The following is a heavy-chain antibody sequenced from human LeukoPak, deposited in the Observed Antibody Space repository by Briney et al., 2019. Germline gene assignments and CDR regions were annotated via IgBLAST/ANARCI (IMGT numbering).Heavy chain of an antibody. CDR1: GFTFSGSA. Sequence: GGSLRLSCAASGFTFSGSAMHWVRQASGKGLEWVGRIRSKANSYATAYAASVKGRFTISRDDSKNTAYLQMNSLKTEDTAVYYCTRHCSSTSCYVGAGYYYYYYMDVWGKGTTVTISS. J-gene: IGHJ6*03. V-gene: IGHV3-73*01. CDR3: TRHCSSTSCYVGAGYYYYYYMDV. D-gene: IGHD2-2*01. CDR2: IRSKANSYAT.